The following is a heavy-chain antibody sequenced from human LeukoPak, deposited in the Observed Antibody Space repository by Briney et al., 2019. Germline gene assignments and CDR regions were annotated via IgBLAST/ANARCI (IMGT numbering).Heavy chain of an antibody. J-gene: IGHJ4*02. Sequence: ASLKVSCKTSGYTFTGHYIHWVRQAPGQGLEWMGRIHPNSGGTNYAQKFQGRVTMTRDTSITTAYMEVTGLTSDDTAVYYCARGFGSSWFYFDNWGQGALVTVSS. V-gene: IGHV1-2*06. CDR2: IHPNSGGT. CDR3: ARGFGSSWFYFDN. CDR1: GYTFTGHY. D-gene: IGHD6-13*01.